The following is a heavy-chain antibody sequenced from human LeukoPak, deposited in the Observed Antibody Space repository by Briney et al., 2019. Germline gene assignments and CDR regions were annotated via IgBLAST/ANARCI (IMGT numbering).Heavy chain of an antibody. CDR1: GYTFTSYY. J-gene: IGHJ4*02. V-gene: IGHV1-46*01. CDR2: INPSGGST. CDR3: ARDKVVVAATYYFDY. D-gene: IGHD2-15*01. Sequence: VASVKVSCKASGYTFTSYYMHWVRQAPGQGLEWMGIINPSGGSTSYAQKFQGRVTMTRDMSTSTVYMELSSLRSEDTAVYYCARDKVVVAATYYFDYWGQGTLVTVSS.